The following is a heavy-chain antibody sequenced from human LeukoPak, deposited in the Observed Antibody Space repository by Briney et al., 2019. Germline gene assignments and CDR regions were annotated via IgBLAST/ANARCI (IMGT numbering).Heavy chain of an antibody. V-gene: IGHV5-51*01. CDR1: GYSFTSYW. CDR3: ARFSYSSGWSPFDY. J-gene: IGHJ4*02. Sequence: GESLKISCKGSGYSFTSYWIGWVRQMAGKGLEWMGSIYPGDSDTRYSPSFQGQVTISADKSISTAYLQWSSLKASDTAMYYCARFSYSSGWSPFDYWGQGTLVTVSS. CDR2: IYPGDSDT. D-gene: IGHD6-19*01.